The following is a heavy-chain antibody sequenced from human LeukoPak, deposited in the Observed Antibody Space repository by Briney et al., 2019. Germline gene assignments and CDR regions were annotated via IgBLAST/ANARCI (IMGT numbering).Heavy chain of an antibody. CDR2: IYYSGST. V-gene: IGHV4-59*01. D-gene: IGHD4-17*01. J-gene: IGHJ5*02. CDR3: ASTTVTTSVIWFDP. CDR1: GGSISSYY. Sequence: SETLSLTCTVSGGSISSYYWSWIRQPPGKGLEWIGYIYYSGSTNYNPSLKSRVTISVDTSKNQFSLKLSSVTAADTAVYYCASTTVTTSVIWFDPWGQGTLVTVSS.